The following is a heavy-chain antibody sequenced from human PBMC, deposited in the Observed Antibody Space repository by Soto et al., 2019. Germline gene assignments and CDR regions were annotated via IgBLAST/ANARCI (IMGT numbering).Heavy chain of an antibody. Sequence: PSETLSLTCTVSGGSVSSGSYYWSWIRQPPGKGLEWIGYIYYSGSTNYNPSLKSRVTISVDTSKNQFSLKLSSVTAADTAVYYCAREQLENYYYYYGMDVWAKGPRSPSP. CDR3: AREQLENYYYYYGMDV. D-gene: IGHD1-1*01. CDR2: IYYSGST. V-gene: IGHV4-61*01. CDR1: GGSVSSGSYY. J-gene: IGHJ6*02.